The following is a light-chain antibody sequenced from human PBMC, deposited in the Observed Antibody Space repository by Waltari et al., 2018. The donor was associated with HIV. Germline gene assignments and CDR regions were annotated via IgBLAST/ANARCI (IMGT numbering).Light chain of an antibody. CDR1: QSISIN. CDR3: QQYNNWPPIT. V-gene: IGKV3-15*01. J-gene: IGKJ5*01. Sequence: EIVMTQSPATLSVSPGESATLSCRASQSISINLAWYQQKPGQAPRLLIHDASTLATGIPDRFSGSGSGTEFTLTITSLQSEDFAVYYCQQYNNWPPITFGQGTRLEIK. CDR2: DAS.